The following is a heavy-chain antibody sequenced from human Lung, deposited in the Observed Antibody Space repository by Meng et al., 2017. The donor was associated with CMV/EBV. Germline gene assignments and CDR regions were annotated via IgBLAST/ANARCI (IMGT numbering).Heavy chain of an antibody. CDR1: GFTFSSYA. Sequence: GGSXRLXCAASGFTFSSYAMHWVRQAPGKGLEWVAVISYDGSNKYYADSVKGRFTISRDNSKNTLYLQMNSLRAEDTAVYYCASRAGIATYYYYGMDVWGQGTXVNGAS. CDR3: ASRAGIATYYYYGMDV. V-gene: IGHV3-30-3*01. J-gene: IGHJ6*02. D-gene: IGHD6-13*01. CDR2: ISYDGSNK.